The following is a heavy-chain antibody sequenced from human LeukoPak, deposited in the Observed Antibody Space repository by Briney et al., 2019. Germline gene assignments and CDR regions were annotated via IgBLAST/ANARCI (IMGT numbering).Heavy chain of an antibody. CDR3: ARDYYMGIVDQ. CDR1: GFTFDDYA. J-gene: IGHJ5*02. Sequence: GGSLRLSCAASGFTFDDYAMHWVRQAPGKGLEWVSGISWNSGSIGYADSVKGRFTISRDNAKNTLYLQMNSLRVEDTSVYYCARDYYMGIVDQWGQGTLVTVSS. V-gene: IGHV3-9*01. CDR2: ISWNSGSI. D-gene: IGHD1-26*01.